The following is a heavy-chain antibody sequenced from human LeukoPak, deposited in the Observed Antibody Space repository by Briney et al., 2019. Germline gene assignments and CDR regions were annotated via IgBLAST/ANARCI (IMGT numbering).Heavy chain of an antibody. Sequence: PSETLSLTCTVSDGSISAYYWSWIRQSPGKGLEWIGYIYYSGSSTNYNSSLKSRVTISVDRSKNHFSLTLSSVTAADTAVYYCASTRGGWTVATWALADAFDIWGQGTMVTVSS. CDR3: ASTRGGWTVATWALADAFDI. D-gene: IGHD7-27*01. CDR2: IYYSGSST. CDR1: DGSISAYY. V-gene: IGHV4-59*08. J-gene: IGHJ3*02.